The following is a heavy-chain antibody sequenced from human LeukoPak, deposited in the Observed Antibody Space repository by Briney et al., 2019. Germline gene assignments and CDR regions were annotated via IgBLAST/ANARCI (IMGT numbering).Heavy chain of an antibody. D-gene: IGHD6-19*01. J-gene: IGHJ4*02. V-gene: IGHV3-30*18. CDR1: GFTFSRCG. Sequence: GRSLRLSCAASGFTFSRCGMHWVRQAPGKGLEWVAVISYDGSDKYYADSVKGRFTISRDNSKNTLYLQINSLRADDTAVYYCAKDVIAVPHIDYWGQGTLVTVSS. CDR2: ISYDGSDK. CDR3: AKDVIAVPHIDY.